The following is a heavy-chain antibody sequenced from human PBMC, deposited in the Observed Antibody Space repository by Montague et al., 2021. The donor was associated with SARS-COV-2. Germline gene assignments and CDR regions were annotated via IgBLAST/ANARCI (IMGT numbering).Heavy chain of an antibody. CDR2: IYHSGST. J-gene: IGHJ6*02. D-gene: IGHD3-10*01. CDR3: ARGSMVRGGKVYYGVDV. V-gene: IGHV4-30-2*01. CDR1: GGSISSGGYS. Sequence: TLSLTCAVSGGSISSGGYSWNWIRQPPGKGLEWIGYIYHSGSTXYIPSLKSRVTISLDSSKNQFSLNLTSVTAADTAVYYCARGSMVRGGKVYYGVDVWGQGTTVTVSS.